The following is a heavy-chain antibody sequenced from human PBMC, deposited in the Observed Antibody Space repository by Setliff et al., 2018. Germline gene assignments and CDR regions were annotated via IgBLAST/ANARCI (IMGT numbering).Heavy chain of an antibody. Sequence: ASVKVSCKTSGYSFISYYMYWVRQAPGQGPAWMGTINPGGGSTSYAERFQDRITLTRNTSTSTIYMEMSSLTSEDTAMYYCARAGDAAAGRKGVFEYRGQGSLVTVSS. CDR1: GYSFISYY. D-gene: IGHD6-13*01. CDR3: ARAGDAAAGRKGVFEY. V-gene: IGHV1-46*01. CDR2: INPGGGST. J-gene: IGHJ4*02.